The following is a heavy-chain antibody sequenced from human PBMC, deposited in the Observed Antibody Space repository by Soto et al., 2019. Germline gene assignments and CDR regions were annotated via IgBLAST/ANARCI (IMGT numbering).Heavy chain of an antibody. CDR2: ISGSGGST. Sequence: GGSLRLACAASGFTFSSYAMSWVRQAPGKGLEWVSAISGSGGSTYYADSVKGRFTISRDNSKNTLYLQMNSLRAEDTAVYYCAKSVDDYSNDLSPFDYWXQGTLVTVSS. V-gene: IGHV3-23*01. CDR3: AKSVDDYSNDLSPFDY. J-gene: IGHJ4*02. D-gene: IGHD4-4*01. CDR1: GFTFSSYA.